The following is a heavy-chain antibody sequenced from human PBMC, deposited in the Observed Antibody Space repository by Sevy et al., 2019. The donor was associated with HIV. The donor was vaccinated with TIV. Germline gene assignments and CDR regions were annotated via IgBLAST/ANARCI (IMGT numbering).Heavy chain of an antibody. CDR3: AGENAWGRGYS. CDR1: GGSITSLY. CDR2: IYYNGHI. D-gene: IGHD1-26*01. Sequence: SETLSLTCTVSGGSITSLYWNWIRQPPGKGLEWIANIYYNGHINYNPSRKSRVTLSLDTSKNQCSLRLSSVTAADTAMYYCAGENAWGRGYSWGQGTLVTVSS. V-gene: IGHV4-59*08. J-gene: IGHJ4*02.